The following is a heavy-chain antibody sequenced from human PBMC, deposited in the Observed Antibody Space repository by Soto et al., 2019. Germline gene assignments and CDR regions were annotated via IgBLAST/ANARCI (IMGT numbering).Heavy chain of an antibody. Sequence: SETLSLTCTVSGGSINTTSYYWGWVRQPPGKGLAWVGSIFYGGSSYYNPSLESRVTISVDTSKNQFSLKLNSVTAADTAMFYCVRERKVAWELHRCDYWGHGALVTVSS. CDR1: GGSINTTSYY. V-gene: IGHV4-39*02. D-gene: IGHD1-26*01. CDR2: IFYGGSS. CDR3: VRERKVAWELHRCDY. J-gene: IGHJ4*01.